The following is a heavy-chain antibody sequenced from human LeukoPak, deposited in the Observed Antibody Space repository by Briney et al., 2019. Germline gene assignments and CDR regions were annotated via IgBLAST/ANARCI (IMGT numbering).Heavy chain of an antibody. CDR1: GGSISGSNYY. D-gene: IGHD7-27*01. V-gene: IGHV4-39*07. J-gene: IGHJ5*02. CDR3: ARSHWGPFGSRIANWFGP. Sequence: SETLSLTCTVSGGSISGSNYYWGWVRQPPGKGLEWIGSTYYSGSTYYSPSLKSRVTISVDTSKNQFSLKLSSVTAADTAVYYCARSHWGPFGSRIANWFGPWGQGTLVTVSS. CDR2: TYYSGST.